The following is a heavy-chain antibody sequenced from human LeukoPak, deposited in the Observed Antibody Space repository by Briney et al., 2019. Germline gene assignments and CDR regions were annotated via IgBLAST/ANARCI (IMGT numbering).Heavy chain of an antibody. D-gene: IGHD3-22*01. Sequence: SGGSLRLSCAASGFTFDDYAMHWVRQAPGKGLEWVSLISGDGGSTYYADSVKGRFTISRDNSKNSLYLQMNSLKTEYTALYYCAKDAYYYDSSGYYDYWGQGTLVTVSS. V-gene: IGHV3-43*02. CDR3: AKDAYYYDSSGYYDY. CDR2: ISGDGGST. J-gene: IGHJ4*02. CDR1: GFTFDDYA.